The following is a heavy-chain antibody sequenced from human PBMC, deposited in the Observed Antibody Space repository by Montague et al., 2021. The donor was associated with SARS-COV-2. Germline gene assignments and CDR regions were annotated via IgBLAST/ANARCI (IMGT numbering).Heavy chain of an antibody. CDR1: GGSISSRSCY. CDR3: ARLRGDYGGTYDTFDI. D-gene: IGHD4-23*01. V-gene: IGHV4-39*01. Sequence: SETRSLACTVSGGSISSRSCYWGWIRQPPGKGLEWIGSIYYSGSTYYNPSLKSRVTISVDTSKNQFSLKLSSVTAADTAVYYCARLRGDYGGTYDTFDIWGQGTMVTVSS. CDR2: IYYSGST. J-gene: IGHJ3*02.